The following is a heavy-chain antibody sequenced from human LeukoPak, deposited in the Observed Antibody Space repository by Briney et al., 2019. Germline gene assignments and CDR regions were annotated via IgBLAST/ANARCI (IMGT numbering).Heavy chain of an antibody. CDR2: INTSTGNP. J-gene: IGHJ4*02. CDR1: GYTFTSYA. Sequence: VASVTVSCKASGYTFTSYAMNWVRQAPGQGLEWMGWINTSTGNPTYAQGFTGRFVFSLETSVSTAYLQISSLKAEDTAVYYCARDRSGERSAIFDYWGQRTLVTVSS. V-gene: IGHV7-4-1*02. CDR3: ARDRSGERSAIFDY. D-gene: IGHD4-17*01.